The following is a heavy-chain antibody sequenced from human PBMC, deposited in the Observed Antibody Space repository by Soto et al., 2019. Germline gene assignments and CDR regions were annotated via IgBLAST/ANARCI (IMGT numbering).Heavy chain of an antibody. J-gene: IGHJ3*02. Sequence: GGSLRLSCAASGFTFSTYSMNWVRQAPGKGLEWVSSISSSSTIYYADSVKGRFTISRDNVQNSLYLQMHSLRAEDTAVYYCARDYKTCPYNSGCLPHAFDIWGQGTMVTVSS. V-gene: IGHV3-48*01. CDR2: ISSSSTI. CDR3: ARDYKTCPYNSGCLPHAFDI. CDR1: GFTFSTYS. D-gene: IGHD6-19*01.